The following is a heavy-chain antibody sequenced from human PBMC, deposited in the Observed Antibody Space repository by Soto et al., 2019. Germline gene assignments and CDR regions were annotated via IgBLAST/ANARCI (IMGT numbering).Heavy chain of an antibody. J-gene: IGHJ6*02. D-gene: IGHD2-2*01. V-gene: IGHV3-23*01. CDR2: ISGSGGST. Sequence: EVQLLESGGGLVQPGGSLRLSCAASGFTFSSYAMSWVRQAPGKGLEWVSAISGSGGSTYYADSVKGRFTISRDNSKNTLSLQMHSLRAEDAAVYDGAKDGVVPAGMYYYYGMDVWGQGTTVTVSS. CDR1: GFTFSSYA. CDR3: AKDGVVPAGMYYYYGMDV.